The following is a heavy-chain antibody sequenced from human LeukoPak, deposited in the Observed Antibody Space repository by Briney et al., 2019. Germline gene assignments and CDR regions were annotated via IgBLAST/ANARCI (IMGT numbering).Heavy chain of an antibody. CDR3: ARGTAVAGWKADY. D-gene: IGHD6-19*01. J-gene: IGHJ4*02. V-gene: IGHV4-59*01. CDR1: GGSISSYY. Sequence: SETLSLICTVSGGSISSYYWSWIRQPPGKGLEWIGYIYYSGSTNCNPSLKSRVTISVDTSKNQFSLKLSSVTAADTAVYYCARGTAVAGWKADYWGQGTLVTVSS. CDR2: IYYSGST.